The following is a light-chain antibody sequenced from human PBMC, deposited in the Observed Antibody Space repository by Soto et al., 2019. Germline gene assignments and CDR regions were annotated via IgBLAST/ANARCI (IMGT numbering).Light chain of an antibody. CDR1: SSNIGAGYD. CDR2: DNS. Sequence: QPVLTQPPSVSGAPGQRGTISCTGSSSNIGAGYDVHWYQQLPGTAPKLLIYDNSNRPSGVPDRFSGSKSGTSASLAITGLQAEDGADYDCQSYDSSLSGAVVGGGTQLTVL. J-gene: IGLJ7*01. V-gene: IGLV1-40*01. CDR3: QSYDSSLSGAV.